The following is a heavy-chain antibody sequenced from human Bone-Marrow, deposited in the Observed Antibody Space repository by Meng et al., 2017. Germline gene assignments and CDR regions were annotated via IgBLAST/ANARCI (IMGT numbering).Heavy chain of an antibody. Sequence: GESLKISCAASGFTFSTFWMTWVRQAPGKGLEWVATIKQDGSERHDVDSLKGRFIITRDNTKKALYLQMNGLRAEEAAVYCGARAGTGSYSGGGSDIWGQGTMVTVSS. D-gene: IGHD1-26*01. CDR2: IKQDGSER. CDR1: GFTFSTFW. V-gene: IGHV3-7*01. CDR3: ARAGTGSYSGGGSDI. J-gene: IGHJ3*02.